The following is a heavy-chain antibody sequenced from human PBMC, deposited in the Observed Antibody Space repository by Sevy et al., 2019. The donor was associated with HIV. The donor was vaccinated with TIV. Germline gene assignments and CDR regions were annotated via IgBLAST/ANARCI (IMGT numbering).Heavy chain of an antibody. Sequence: ASVKVSCKASGYIFTNYHITWVRQAPGQGLEWMGWITPNNGNTNYAQRLRGRVTMTTDTSTSTAYMELRSLRSDDTAVYYCARAPSGSQGPGQYFHHWGQGTLVTVSS. D-gene: IGHD1-26*01. CDR1: GYIFTNYH. V-gene: IGHV1-18*01. J-gene: IGHJ1*01. CDR3: ARAPSGSQGPGQYFHH. CDR2: ITPNNGNT.